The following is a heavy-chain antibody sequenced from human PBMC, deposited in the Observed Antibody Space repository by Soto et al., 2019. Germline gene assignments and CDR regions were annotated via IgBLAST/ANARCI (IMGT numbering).Heavy chain of an antibody. D-gene: IGHD2-15*01. CDR2: ISSSSSYI. CDR3: ARDPGYCSGGSCYRDAFDF. J-gene: IGHJ3*01. Sequence: LRLSCAASGFTFSSYSMNWVRQAPGKGLEWVSSISSSSSYIYYADSVKGRFTISRDNAKNSLYLQMNSLRAEDTAVYYCARDPGYCSGGSCYRDAFDFWGQGTMVTVSS. CDR1: GFTFSSYS. V-gene: IGHV3-21*01.